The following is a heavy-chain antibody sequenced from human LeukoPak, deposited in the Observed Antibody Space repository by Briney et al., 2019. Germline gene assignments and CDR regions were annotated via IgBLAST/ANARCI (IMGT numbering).Heavy chain of an antibody. CDR1: GGSISSYY. CDR3: ARAPSSWYPHYYYYYMDV. V-gene: IGHV4-59*01. J-gene: IGHJ6*03. D-gene: IGHD6-13*01. CDR2: IYYSGST. Sequence: SETLSLTCTVSGGSISSYYWSWIRQPPGKGLEWIGYIYYSGSTNYNPSLKSRVTISVDMSKNQFSLKLSSVTAADTAVYYCARAPSSWYPHYYYYYMDVWGKGTTVTVSS.